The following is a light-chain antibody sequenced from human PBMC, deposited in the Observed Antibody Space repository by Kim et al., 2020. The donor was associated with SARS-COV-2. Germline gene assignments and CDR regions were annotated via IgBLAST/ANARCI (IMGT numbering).Light chain of an antibody. CDR2: AAS. J-gene: IGKJ1*01. CDR3: LQHNDYPWT. V-gene: IGKV1-17*03. Sequence: DIQMTQSPTAVSASLGDRVTITCRASQGISNYLAWFQQKPGKVPKRLIYAASSFQSGVPSRFSGSGSGTECTLTINSLQPEDSATYYCLQHNDYPWTFGQGTKVDIK. CDR1: QGISNY.